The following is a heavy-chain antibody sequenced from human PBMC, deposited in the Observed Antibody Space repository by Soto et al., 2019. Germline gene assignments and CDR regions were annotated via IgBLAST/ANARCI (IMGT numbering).Heavy chain of an antibody. CDR3: ARLPTTQEWLLLYGWFDP. Sequence: QVQLQESGPGLVKPSETLSLTCTVSGGSISSYYWSWIRQPPGKGLEGIGYIYYSGSTNYNPSLKSRVTISVDTSKNQFSLKLSSVTAADTAVYYCARLPTTQEWLLLYGWFDPWGQGTLVTVSS. CDR2: IYYSGST. J-gene: IGHJ5*02. V-gene: IGHV4-59*08. CDR1: GGSISSYY. D-gene: IGHD3-22*01.